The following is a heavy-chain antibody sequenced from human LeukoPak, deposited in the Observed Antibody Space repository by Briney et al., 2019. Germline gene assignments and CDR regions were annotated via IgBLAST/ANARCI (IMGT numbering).Heavy chain of an antibody. D-gene: IGHD3-22*01. Sequence: GASVKVSCKVSGYTLTELSMHWVRQAPGKGLEWMGGFDPEDGETIYAQKFQGRVTMTEDTSTDTAHMELSSLRSEDTAVYYCATHYDYDSSGYVAFDIWGQGTMVTVSS. CDR3: ATHYDYDSSGYVAFDI. V-gene: IGHV1-24*01. CDR1: GYTLTELS. J-gene: IGHJ3*02. CDR2: FDPEDGET.